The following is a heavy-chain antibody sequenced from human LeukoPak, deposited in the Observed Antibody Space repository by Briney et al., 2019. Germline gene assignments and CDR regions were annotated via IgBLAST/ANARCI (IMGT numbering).Heavy chain of an antibody. CDR2: INHSGST. J-gene: IGHJ4*02. D-gene: IGHD2-2*01. CDR3: ARGVKDIVVVPAAPFDY. Sequence: SETLSLTCAVYGGSFSGYYWSWIRQPPGKGLEWIGEINHSGSTNYNPSLKSRVTISVDTSKNQFSLKLSSVTAADTAVYYCARGVKDIVVVPAAPFDYWSQGTLVTVSS. V-gene: IGHV4-34*01. CDR1: GGSFSGYY.